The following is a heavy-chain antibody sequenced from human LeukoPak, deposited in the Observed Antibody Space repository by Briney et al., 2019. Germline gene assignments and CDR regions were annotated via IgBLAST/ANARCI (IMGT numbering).Heavy chain of an antibody. V-gene: IGHV1-2*02. CDR2: INPNSGGT. D-gene: IGHD2-21*02. Sequence: ASVKVSCKASGYTFTRYYMRWVRQAPGQGLEWMGWINPNSGGTNYAQKFQGRVTMTRDTSISTAYMELSRLRSDDTAVYYCARDTNRYCGGDCYSHDYWGQGTLVTVSS. CDR1: GYTFTRYY. J-gene: IGHJ4*02. CDR3: ARDTNRYCGGDCYSHDY.